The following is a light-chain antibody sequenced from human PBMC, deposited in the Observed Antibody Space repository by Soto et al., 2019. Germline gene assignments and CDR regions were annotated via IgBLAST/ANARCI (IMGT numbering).Light chain of an antibody. CDR1: QSVSSN. CDR2: SAS. J-gene: IGKJ1*01. Sequence: EIVMTQSPATLSVSPGERATLSCRASQSVSSNLAWYQQKPGQAPRLLIYSASTRATGIPARFSGGGSGTEFTLSISSLQSEDLAVYYCQQYNNWPRTFGQGTKVEIK. CDR3: QQYNNWPRT. V-gene: IGKV3-15*01.